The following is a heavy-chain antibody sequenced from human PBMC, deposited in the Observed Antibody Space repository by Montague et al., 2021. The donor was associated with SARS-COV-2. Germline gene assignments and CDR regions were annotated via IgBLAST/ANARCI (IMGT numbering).Heavy chain of an antibody. V-gene: IGHV4-38-2*02. CDR3: AGVIAAVAGANFYFDY. D-gene: IGHD4/OR15-4a*01. J-gene: IGHJ4*02. Sequence: SETLSLTCTVSGGSLSSGHYWGWIRQPPGKGLEWIGTSDHSGTTYYSPSLKSRATISLDTSKHQFSLTLDSVTASDTAIYYCAGVIAAVAGANFYFDYWGQGTLVTVSS. CDR1: GGSLSSGHY. CDR2: SDHSGTT.